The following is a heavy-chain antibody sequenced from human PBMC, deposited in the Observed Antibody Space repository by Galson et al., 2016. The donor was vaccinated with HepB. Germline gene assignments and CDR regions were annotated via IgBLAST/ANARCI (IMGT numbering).Heavy chain of an antibody. J-gene: IGHJ5*02. CDR2: IYYSGLS. CDR3: ARFYCGDYGRFDP. D-gene: IGHD4-17*01. V-gene: IGHV4-30-4*01. Sequence: TLSLTCTVSAGSISSGDYYWSWIRQPPGKGLEWVGYIYYSGLSYYMASLKSRATMSVDTSNNQFSLKLTSVTAADTAVYYCARFYCGDYGRFDPWGQGILVTVSS. CDR1: AGSISSGDYY.